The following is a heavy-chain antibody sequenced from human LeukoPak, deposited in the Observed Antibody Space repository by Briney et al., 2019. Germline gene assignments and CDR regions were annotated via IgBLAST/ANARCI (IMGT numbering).Heavy chain of an antibody. CDR3: ARSWLVYYWYYGMDV. Sequence: PGGSLRLSCAASGFTFSSYDMHWVRQATGKGLEWVSAIGTAGDTYYPGSVKGRFTISRENAKNSLYLQMNSLRAGDTAVYYCARSWLVYYWYYGMDVWGQGTTVTVSS. D-gene: IGHD5/OR15-5a*01. V-gene: IGHV3-13*01. CDR1: GFTFSSYD. CDR2: IGTAGDT. J-gene: IGHJ6*02.